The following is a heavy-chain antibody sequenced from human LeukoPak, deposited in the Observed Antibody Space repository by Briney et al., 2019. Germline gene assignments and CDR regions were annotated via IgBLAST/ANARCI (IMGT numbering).Heavy chain of an antibody. D-gene: IGHD4-17*01. V-gene: IGHV1-18*01. CDR2: ISAYNGNT. CDR1: GYTFTSYG. J-gene: IGHJ5*02. CDR3: ARGEMTTVTLAFDP. Sequence: WASVKVSCKASGYTFTSYGISWVRQAPGQGLEWMGWISAYNGNTNYAQKLQGRATMTTDTSTSTAYMELRSLRSDDTAVYYCARGEMTTVTLAFDPWGQGTLVTVSS.